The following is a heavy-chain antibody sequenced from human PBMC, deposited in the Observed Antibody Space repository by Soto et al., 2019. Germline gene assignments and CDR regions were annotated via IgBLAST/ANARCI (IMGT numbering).Heavy chain of an antibody. CDR1: GFTFSSYA. Sequence: EVQLLESGGGLVQPGGSLRLSCAASGFTFSSYAMSWVRQTPGKGLEWVSTLSGSGGTTYYADSVKGQFTISRDNSKSTLYLQMNGRRAEDTAVYYCATDHGTYGPSWIDSWGQGTLVTVSS. D-gene: IGHD3-10*01. V-gene: IGHV3-23*01. J-gene: IGHJ5*01. CDR2: LSGSGGTT. CDR3: ATDHGTYGPSWIDS.